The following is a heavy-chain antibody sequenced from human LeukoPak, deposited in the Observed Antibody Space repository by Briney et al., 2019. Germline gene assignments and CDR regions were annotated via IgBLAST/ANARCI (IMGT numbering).Heavy chain of an antibody. CDR2: IYVSAGSS. V-gene: IGHV3-23*01. J-gene: IGHJ4*02. Sequence: GGSLRLSCAASGFTFSNYAMSCVRQAPGGGLEWVSGIYVSAGSSYYADSVKGRFTISRDNSKHTLYLQMNSLRAEDTAVYYWAKDYSSAYWGQGTLVTVSS. CDR3: AKDYSSAY. CDR1: GFTFSNYA. D-gene: IGHD3-22*01.